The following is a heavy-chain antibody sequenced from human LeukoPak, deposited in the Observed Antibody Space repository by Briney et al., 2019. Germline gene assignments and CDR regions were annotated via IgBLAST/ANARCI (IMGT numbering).Heavy chain of an antibody. J-gene: IGHJ4*02. D-gene: IGHD4-11*01. V-gene: IGHV3-11*01. CDR2: ISGSGDSK. Sequence: GSLRLSCVVSGFTFSDYYMNWIRQAPGKGLEWVSYISGSGDSKFYADSVKGRFTISRDNAKNSLCLQMNSLRAEDTAVYYCARRTYSNYFFDYWGQGTLVTVSS. CDR3: ARRTYSNYFFDY. CDR1: GFTFSDYY.